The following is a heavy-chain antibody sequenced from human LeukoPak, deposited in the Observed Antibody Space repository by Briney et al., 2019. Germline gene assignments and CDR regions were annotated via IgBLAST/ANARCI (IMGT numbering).Heavy chain of an antibody. J-gene: IGHJ4*02. D-gene: IGHD1-26*01. Sequence: GGSLRLSCAASGFTFSSYSMDWVRQAPGKGLEWVSVIYSGGSTYYADSVKGRFTISRDNSKNTLYLQMNSLRAEDTAVYYCARGGVPTGGASDYWGQGTLVTVSS. V-gene: IGHV3-53*01. CDR3: ARGGVPTGGASDY. CDR1: GFTFSSYS. CDR2: IYSGGST.